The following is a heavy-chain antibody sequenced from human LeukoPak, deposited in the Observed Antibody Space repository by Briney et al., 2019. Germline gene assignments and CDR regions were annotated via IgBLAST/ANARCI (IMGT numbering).Heavy chain of an antibody. CDR2: IKQDGSEK. J-gene: IGHJ4*02. D-gene: IGHD6-19*01. V-gene: IGHV3-7*01. Sequence: GGSLRLSCAVSGFSFSSYWMSWVRQAPGKGLEWVANIKQDGSEKYYVDSVKGRFTISRDNAKNSLYLQMNSLRAEDTAVYYCARDGWAVAGIWGDYWGQGTLVTVSS. CDR1: GFSFSSYW. CDR3: ARDGWAVAGIWGDY.